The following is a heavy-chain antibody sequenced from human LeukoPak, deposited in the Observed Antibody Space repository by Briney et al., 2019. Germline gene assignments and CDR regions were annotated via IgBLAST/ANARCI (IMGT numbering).Heavy chain of an antibody. D-gene: IGHD5-18*01. CDR2: FQYSGTT. Sequence: SETLSLTCAVSGGSISGYYWIWIRQSPGEGLEWIGHFQYSGTTDYNPSLKSRVTISLDTSRKQFSLKLSSVSAADTAVYYCARATAGNTYGATDSWGQGTLVTVSS. V-gene: IGHV4-59*01. J-gene: IGHJ4*02. CDR1: GGSISGYY. CDR3: ARATAGNTYGATDS.